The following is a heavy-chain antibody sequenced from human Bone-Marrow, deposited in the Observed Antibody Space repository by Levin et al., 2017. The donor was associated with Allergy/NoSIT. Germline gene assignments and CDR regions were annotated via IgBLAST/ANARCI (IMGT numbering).Heavy chain of an antibody. CDR3: VKGYSSGWLHFDY. CDR1: GFTFNTYG. D-gene: IGHD6-19*01. J-gene: IGHJ4*02. CDR2: ISYDGSNK. Sequence: GESLKISCAASGFTFNTYGMHWVRQAPGKGLYWVAAISYDGSNKYYADSVKGRFTISRENAKNSLYLQMHSLRGGDTAIYYCVKGYSSGWLHFDYWGQGNLVTVSS. V-gene: IGHV3-30*18.